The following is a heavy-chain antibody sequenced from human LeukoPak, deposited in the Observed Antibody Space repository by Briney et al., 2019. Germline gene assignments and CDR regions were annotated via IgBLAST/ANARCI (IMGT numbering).Heavy chain of an antibody. D-gene: IGHD2-8*02. V-gene: IGHV3-30*04. CDR3: GRDRSTQVLRTPCDY. CDR1: GFTFSAYS. J-gene: IGHJ4*02. CDR2: ISKDGSDA. Sequence: GRSRRLAWVASGFTFSAYSMHWVRQAPGKGLEWVAIISKDGSDAYYTDSVEGRFTISRDNSKNTLYLPMNSLGSDDTAVYSCGRDRSTQVLRTPCDYWGQGALVTVSS.